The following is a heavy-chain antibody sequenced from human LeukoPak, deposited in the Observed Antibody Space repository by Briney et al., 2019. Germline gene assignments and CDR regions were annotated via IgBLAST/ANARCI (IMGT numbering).Heavy chain of an antibody. V-gene: IGHV3-48*04. CDR2: ISSSSSTI. CDR1: GFTFSSYG. Sequence: GGTLRLSCAASGFTFSSYGMNWVRQAPGKGLEWISYISSSSSTIYYADSVKGRFTISRDNAKNSLFLQMNSLRAEDTTMYYCARDGKYSGSFDSWGQGTLVTVSS. J-gene: IGHJ5*01. CDR3: ARDGKYSGSFDS. D-gene: IGHD1-26*01.